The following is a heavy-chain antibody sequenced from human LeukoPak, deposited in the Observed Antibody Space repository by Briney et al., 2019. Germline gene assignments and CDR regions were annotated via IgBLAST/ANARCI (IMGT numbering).Heavy chain of an antibody. D-gene: IGHD6-19*01. Sequence: SETLSLICTVSGGSISNYHWSWIRHPAGEGLEWISQIHTSGSTNYNPPLKSRVTMSIDTPENQLSLTIRSVTAADTAVYYCARRDINSGWSFDYWGQGTLVTVSS. V-gene: IGHV4-4*07. CDR1: GGSISNYH. CDR3: ARRDINSGWSFDY. J-gene: IGHJ4*02. CDR2: IHTSGST.